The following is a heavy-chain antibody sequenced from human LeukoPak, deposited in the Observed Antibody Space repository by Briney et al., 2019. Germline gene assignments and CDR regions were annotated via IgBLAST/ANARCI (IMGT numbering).Heavy chain of an antibody. CDR1: GFTFSTYG. CDR2: VWSDGNGK. Sequence: TGGSLRLSCAASGFTFSTYGMHWVRQAPGKGLEWVALVWSDGNGKFYADSLKGRFTISRDNAKNTLYLQMNSLRAEDTAVYYCARGGDGGSFDYWGQGTLVTVSS. J-gene: IGHJ4*02. CDR3: ARGGDGGSFDY. D-gene: IGHD4-23*01. V-gene: IGHV3-33*01.